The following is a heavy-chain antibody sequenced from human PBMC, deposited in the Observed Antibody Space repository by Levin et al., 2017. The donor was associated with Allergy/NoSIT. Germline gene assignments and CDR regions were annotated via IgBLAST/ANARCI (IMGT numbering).Heavy chain of an antibody. Sequence: GSLRLSCAVYGGSFSGYVWSCIRQPPGKGLEWIGEINHSGTTNYNPSLKSRLTISVDTSKNQFSLKLSSVTAADTAVYYCARRRKTSYYFGMDVWGQGTTVTVSS. CDR2: INHSGTT. CDR1: GGSFSGYV. V-gene: IGHV4-34*01. CDR3: ARRRKTSYYFGMDV. J-gene: IGHJ6*02.